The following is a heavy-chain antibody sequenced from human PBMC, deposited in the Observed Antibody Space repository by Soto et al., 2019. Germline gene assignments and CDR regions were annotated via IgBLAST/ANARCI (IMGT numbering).Heavy chain of an antibody. CDR3: AKRAPYYFDS. CDR2: IGTSGGT. J-gene: IGHJ4*02. V-gene: IGHV3-23*01. CDR1: AFSFSSYA. Sequence: GGSLRLSCVAPAFSFSSYAMSWVRQAPGKGLEWVSTIGTSGGTYYPDSVRGRFTISRDNSRNTLYLQMNSLRPEDTAVYYCAKRAPYYFDSWGQGTQVTVSS.